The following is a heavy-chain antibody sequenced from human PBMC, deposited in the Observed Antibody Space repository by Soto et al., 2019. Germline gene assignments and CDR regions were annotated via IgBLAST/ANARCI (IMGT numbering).Heavy chain of an antibody. Sequence: VPLVESGGGLVQPGGSLRLSCAASGFTFSGYSFHWVRQAPGKGLEWLSYISGSSNTIYYAHSVKGRFTISRDNAQNSLYLQMNSLRAEDTAVYYCARDRRGTISTMDVWGQGATVTVSS. D-gene: IGHD3-16*01. CDR1: GFTFSGYS. CDR2: ISGSSNTI. V-gene: IGHV3-48*01. CDR3: ARDRRGTISTMDV. J-gene: IGHJ6*02.